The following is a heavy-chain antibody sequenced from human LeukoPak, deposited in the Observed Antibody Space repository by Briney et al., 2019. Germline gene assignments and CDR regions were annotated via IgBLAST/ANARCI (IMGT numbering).Heavy chain of an antibody. CDR3: ARHGPYYDFWSGGNFDY. CDR2: IYHSGST. Sequence: SETLPLTCAVSGYSISSGYYWGWIRQPPGKGLEWIGRIYHSGSTYYNPSLKSRVTISVDTSKNQFSLKLSSVTAADTAVYYCARHGPYYDFWSGGNFDYWGQGTLVTVSS. CDR1: GYSISSGYY. J-gene: IGHJ4*02. V-gene: IGHV4-38-2*01. D-gene: IGHD3-3*01.